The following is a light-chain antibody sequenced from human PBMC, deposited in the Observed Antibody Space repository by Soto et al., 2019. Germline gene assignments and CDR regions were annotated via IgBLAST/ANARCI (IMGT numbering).Light chain of an antibody. CDR3: PQYNDWPFP. Sequence: PGTRCVCHGERSTRSCRASQSVSVNLAWYQQKPGQAPRLLIYGVSTRATGIPARFSGSESGTEFTLTIGSLQSEDFAAYYCPQYNDWPFPFAPGTKVDI. CDR1: QSVSVN. CDR2: GVS. V-gene: IGKV3-15*01. J-gene: IGKJ3*01.